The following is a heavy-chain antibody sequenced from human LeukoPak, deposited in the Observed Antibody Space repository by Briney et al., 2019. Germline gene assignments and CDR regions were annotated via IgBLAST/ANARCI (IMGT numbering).Heavy chain of an antibody. Sequence: SETLSLTCTVSGGSISNYYWSWIRQPAGKGLEWIGRFYTSGSTSYDPSLKSRVTISVDKSKNQFSLRLSSVTAADTAVYYCARVFPYYSDYWGQGTLVTVSS. V-gene: IGHV4-4*07. J-gene: IGHJ4*02. CDR3: ARVFPYYSDY. CDR2: FYTSGST. CDR1: GGSISNYY.